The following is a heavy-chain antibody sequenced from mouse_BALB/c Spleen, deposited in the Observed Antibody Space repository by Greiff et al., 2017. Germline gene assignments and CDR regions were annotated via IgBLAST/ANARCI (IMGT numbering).Heavy chain of an antibody. J-gene: IGHJ4*01. D-gene: IGHD1-1*01. Sequence: QVQLQQSGPGLVQPSQSLSITCTVSGFSLTSYGVHWVRQSPGKGLEWLGVIWSGGSTDYNAAFISRLSISKDNSKSQVFFKMNSLQADDTAIYYCARDLVAHYAMDYWGQGTSVTVSS. V-gene: IGHV2-4-1*01. CDR1: GFSLTSYG. CDR2: IWSGGST. CDR3: ARDLVAHYAMDY.